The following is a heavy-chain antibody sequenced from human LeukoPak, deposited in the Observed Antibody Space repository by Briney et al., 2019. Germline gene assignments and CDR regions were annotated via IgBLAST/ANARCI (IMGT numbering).Heavy chain of an antibody. Sequence: ASVKVSCKASGYTFTDPYMHWVRQAPGQGLEWMGWINPNSGGTNYAQKFQGRVTMTRDTSINTAYMELSRLRPDDTAVYYCARDNSVGVTAGYWGQGTLVTVSS. CDR2: INPNSGGT. CDR3: ARDNSVGVTAGY. D-gene: IGHD1-26*01. CDR1: GYTFTDPY. V-gene: IGHV1-2*02. J-gene: IGHJ4*02.